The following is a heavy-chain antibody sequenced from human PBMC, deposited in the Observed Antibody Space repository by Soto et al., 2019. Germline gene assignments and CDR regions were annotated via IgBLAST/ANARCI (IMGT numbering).Heavy chain of an antibody. V-gene: IGHV4-30-4*01. D-gene: IGHD3-22*01. CDR1: GGSIRSGDSY. J-gene: IGHJ4*02. CDR3: ARTHYSDRSGTDY. CDR2: IYYSGST. Sequence: SETLSLTCSVSGGSIRSGDSYWSWIRQPPGKGLEWIGYIYYSGSTYYNPSLKSRVTISLDTSKNQFSLNLSSVTAADTAVYYCARTHYSDRSGTDYWGQGTLVTVSS.